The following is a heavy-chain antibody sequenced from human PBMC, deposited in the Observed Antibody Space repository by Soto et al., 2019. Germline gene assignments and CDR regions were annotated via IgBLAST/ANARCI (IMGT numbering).Heavy chain of an antibody. CDR3: ARDRTTGINWFDP. Sequence: ASVKVSCKASGYTFTSYAMHWVRQAPGQRLEWMGWINAGNGNTKYSQKFQGRVTITRDTSASTGYMELSSLRSEDTAVYYCARDRTTGINWFDPWGQGTLVTVS. J-gene: IGHJ5*02. V-gene: IGHV1-3*01. CDR1: GYTFTSYA. CDR2: INAGNGNT. D-gene: IGHD1-1*01.